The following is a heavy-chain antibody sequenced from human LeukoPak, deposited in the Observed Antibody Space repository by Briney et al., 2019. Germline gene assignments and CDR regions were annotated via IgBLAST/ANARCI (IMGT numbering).Heavy chain of an antibody. CDR1: GDSISSGSYY. CDR2: IYTSGST. CDR3: AREGQLWSGFDP. Sequence: PSQTLSLTCTVSGDSISSGSYYWSWIRQPAGKGLEWIGRIYTSGSTNYHPSLKSRVTISVDTSKNQFSLKLSSVTAADTAVYYCAREGQLWSGFDPWGQGTLVTVSS. V-gene: IGHV4-61*02. J-gene: IGHJ5*02. D-gene: IGHD5-18*01.